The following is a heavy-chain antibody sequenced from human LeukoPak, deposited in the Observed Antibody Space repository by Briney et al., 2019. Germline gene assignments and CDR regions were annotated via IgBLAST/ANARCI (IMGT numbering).Heavy chain of an antibody. CDR3: ARDHGPTYYDFWSGPSSFDY. CDR2: IKLDGSEK. D-gene: IGHD3-3*01. Sequence: GGSLRLPCAASGFTFSSYWMSWVRQAPGKGLEWLANIKLDGSEKYYVDSVKGRFTISRDNAKTSLYLQMNSLRAEDTAVYYCARDHGPTYYDFWSGPSSFDYWGQGTLVTVSS. J-gene: IGHJ4*02. V-gene: IGHV3-7*01. CDR1: GFTFSSYW.